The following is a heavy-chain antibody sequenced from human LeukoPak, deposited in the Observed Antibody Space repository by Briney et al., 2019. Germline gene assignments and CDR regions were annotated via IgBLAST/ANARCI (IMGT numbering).Heavy chain of an antibody. J-gene: IGHJ4*02. Sequence: SETLSLTCTVSGYSISGGYYWGWIRRPPGKGLEWIGIIYHRGSTYYNPSLKSRVTISVDTSKNQFSLKLSSVTAADTAVYYCARNIAAAGLVHWGQGTLVTVSS. CDR1: GYSISGGYY. CDR3: ARNIAAAGLVH. V-gene: IGHV4-38-2*02. CDR2: IYHRGST. D-gene: IGHD6-13*01.